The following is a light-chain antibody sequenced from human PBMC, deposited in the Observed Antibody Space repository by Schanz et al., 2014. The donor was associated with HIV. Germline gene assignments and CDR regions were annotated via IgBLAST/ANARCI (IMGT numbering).Light chain of an antibody. CDR1: SSDVGGYNY. CDR2: DVS. CDR3: SSYTVSGARGVI. Sequence: QSVLTQPASVSGSPGQSITISCTGTSSDVGGYNYVSWYQQHPGKAPKLMIYDVSNRPSGVSNRFSGSKSGNTASLTISGLQPEDEADYYCSSYTVSGARGVIVGTGTKLTVL. V-gene: IGLV2-14*01. J-gene: IGLJ2*01.